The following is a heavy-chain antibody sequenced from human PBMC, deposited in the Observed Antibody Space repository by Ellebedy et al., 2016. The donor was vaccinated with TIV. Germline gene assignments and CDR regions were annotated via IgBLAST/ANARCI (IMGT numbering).Heavy chain of an antibody. CDR2: IKKDGREK. Sequence: GGSLRLSXAASGFYFGDYWMSWVRQAPGKGLEWVANIKKDGREKNYVDSVRGRFTISRDNAKNSLYLQMSSLRAEDTAVYYCAHATVRAWGQGTLVTVSS. J-gene: IGHJ5*02. V-gene: IGHV3-7*01. CDR3: AHATVRA. D-gene: IGHD3-10*01. CDR1: GFYFGDYW.